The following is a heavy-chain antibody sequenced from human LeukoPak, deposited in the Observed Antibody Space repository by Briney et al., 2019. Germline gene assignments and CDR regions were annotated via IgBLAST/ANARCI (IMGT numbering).Heavy chain of an antibody. D-gene: IGHD3-10*01. CDR1: GFTFSSYS. CDR3: ARVRGSGKNWFDP. V-gene: IGHV3-21*01. J-gene: IGHJ5*02. Sequence: GGSLRLSCAASGFTFSSYSMNWVRQAPGKGLEWVSSISSSSSYIYYADSVKGRFTISRDNAKNSLYLRMNSLRAEDTAVYYCARVRGSGKNWFDPWGQGTLVTVSS. CDR2: ISSSSSYI.